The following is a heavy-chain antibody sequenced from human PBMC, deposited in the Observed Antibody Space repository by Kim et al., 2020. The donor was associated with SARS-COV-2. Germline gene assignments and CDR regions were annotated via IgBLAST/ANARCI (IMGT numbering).Heavy chain of an antibody. CDR2: IGNSNNYI. J-gene: IGHJ3*01. D-gene: IGHD2-2*01. CDR1: GFTFSSYG. Sequence: GGSLRLSCAASGFTFSSYGMNWVRQAPGKGLEWVSSIGNSNNYIYYADSVTGRFTISRDNAKNSLYLQMSSLRADDTAVYYCAREGPVVPTTYDAFDLWGQGTMVTVSS. CDR3: AREGPVVPTTYDAFDL. V-gene: IGHV3-21*01.